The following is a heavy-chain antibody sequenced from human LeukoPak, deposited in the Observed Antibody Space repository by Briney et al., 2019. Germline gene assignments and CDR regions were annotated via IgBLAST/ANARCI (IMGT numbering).Heavy chain of an antibody. CDR3: AREGRITIFGVVIRRWFDP. Sequence: SETLSLTCTVSGGSISSYYWSWIRQPPGKGLEWIGYIYYSGSTNYNPSLKSRVTISVDTSKNQFSLKLSSVTAADTAVYYCAREGRITIFGVVIRRWFDPWAREPWSPSPQ. CDR2: IYYSGST. J-gene: IGHJ5*02. CDR1: GGSISSYY. V-gene: IGHV4-59*01. D-gene: IGHD3-3*01.